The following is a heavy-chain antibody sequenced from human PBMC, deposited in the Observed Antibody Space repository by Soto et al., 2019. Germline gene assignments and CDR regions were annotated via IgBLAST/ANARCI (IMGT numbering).Heavy chain of an antibody. CDR1: GYTFTSYY. CDR3: AREYSSGCMDV. CDR2: INPSGGST. Sequence: QVQLVQSGAEVKKPGASVKVSCKASGYTFTSYYMHWVRQAPGQGLEWMGIINPSGGSTSYAQKFQGRGTMTRDTSTSTVYMELSSLRSEDTAVYYCAREYSSGCMDVWGQGTTVTVSS. D-gene: IGHD6-19*01. V-gene: IGHV1-46*01. J-gene: IGHJ6*02.